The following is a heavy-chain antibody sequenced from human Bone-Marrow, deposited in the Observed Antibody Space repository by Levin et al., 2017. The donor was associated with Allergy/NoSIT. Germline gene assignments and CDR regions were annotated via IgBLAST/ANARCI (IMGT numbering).Heavy chain of an antibody. D-gene: IGHD4-23*01. CDR3: ARHKDYGGNGYYYYGMDV. Sequence: RSLKISCAASGFTFTDYAIHWIRQAPGRGLEWVSGVSWNSGTIGYADSVKGRFTISRDNAKNSLYLQMNSLRTEDTALYFCARHKDYGGNGYYYYGMDVWGQGTTVTVSS. CDR1: GFTFTDYA. J-gene: IGHJ6*02. CDR2: VSWNSGTI. V-gene: IGHV3-9*01.